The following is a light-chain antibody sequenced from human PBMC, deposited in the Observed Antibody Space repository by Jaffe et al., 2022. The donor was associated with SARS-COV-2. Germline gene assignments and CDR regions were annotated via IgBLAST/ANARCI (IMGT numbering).Light chain of an antibody. CDR2: GAS. V-gene: IGKV3-15*01. CDR3: QQHSKWPRT. Sequence: EIVMTQSPVTLSVSPGERATLSCRASQSVDSNVAWYQQKPGQAPRLLIYGASTRATDIPARFSGSGSGTEFTLTISSLQSEDFAVYYCQQHSKWPRTFGQGTKLDIK. J-gene: IGKJ2*02. CDR1: QSVDSN.